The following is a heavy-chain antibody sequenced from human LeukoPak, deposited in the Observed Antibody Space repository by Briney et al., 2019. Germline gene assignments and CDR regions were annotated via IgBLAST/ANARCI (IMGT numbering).Heavy chain of an antibody. CDR3: ARGSLSGSWFDP. D-gene: IGHD1-26*01. V-gene: IGHV4-59*01. CDR1: GGSITTCY. Sequence: PSETLSLTCAVSGGSITTCYWNWIRQPPGKGLGWIGCIYYNGSPNYNSSLRSRLTVSLDTSKNQFSLRLSPVTAADTAVYYCARGSLSGSWFDPWGQGTLVTVSS. J-gene: IGHJ5*02. CDR2: IYYNGSP.